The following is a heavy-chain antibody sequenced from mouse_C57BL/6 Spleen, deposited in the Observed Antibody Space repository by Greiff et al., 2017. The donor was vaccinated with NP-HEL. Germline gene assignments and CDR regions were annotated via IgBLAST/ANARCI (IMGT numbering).Heavy chain of an antibody. J-gene: IGHJ1*03. CDR1: GFTFSDYY. V-gene: IGHV5-16*01. CDR2: INYDGSST. Sequence: DVKLVESEGGLVQPGSSMKLSCTASGFTFSDYYMAWVRQVPEKGLEWVANINYDGSSTYYLDSLKSRFIISRDNAKNILYLQMSSLKSEDTATYYCARDYGNWYFDVWGTGTTVTVSS. D-gene: IGHD2-1*01. CDR3: ARDYGNWYFDV.